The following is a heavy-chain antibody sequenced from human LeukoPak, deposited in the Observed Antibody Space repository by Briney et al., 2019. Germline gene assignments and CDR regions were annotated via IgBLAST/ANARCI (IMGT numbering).Heavy chain of an antibody. CDR1: GGSISSYY. Sequence: SETLSLTCTVSGGSISSYYWSWIRQPPGKGLEWIGYIYYSGSTNYNPSLKSRVTISVDTSKNQFSLKLSSVTAADTAVYYCARDSSSWPGVFVYWGQGTLVTVSS. V-gene: IGHV4-59*01. CDR2: IYYSGST. CDR3: ARDSSSWPGVFVY. D-gene: IGHD6-13*01. J-gene: IGHJ4*02.